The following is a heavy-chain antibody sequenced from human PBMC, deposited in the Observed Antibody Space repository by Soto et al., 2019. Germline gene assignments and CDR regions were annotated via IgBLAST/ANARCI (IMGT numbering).Heavy chain of an antibody. CDR3: ARGPELWFGESTPNFDY. Sequence: SETLSLTCTVSGGSISSYYWSWIRQPPGKGLEWIGYIYYSGSTNYNPSLKSRVTISVDTSKNQFSLKLSSVTAADTAVYYCARGPELWFGESTPNFDYWGQGTLVTVSS. D-gene: IGHD3-10*01. CDR2: IYYSGST. CDR1: GGSISSYY. J-gene: IGHJ4*02. V-gene: IGHV4-59*08.